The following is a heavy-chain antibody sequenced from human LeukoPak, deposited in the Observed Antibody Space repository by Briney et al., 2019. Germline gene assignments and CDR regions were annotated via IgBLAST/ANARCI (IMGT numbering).Heavy chain of an antibody. CDR1: GFTFSSYA. CDR2: ISGSGGST. CDR3: AKEGGEYRLLWFFDY. Sequence: GGSLRLSCAASGFTFSSYAMSWVRQAPGKGLEWVSAISGSGGSTYYADSVKGRFTISRDNSKNTLYLQMNSLRADDTAGYYCAKEGGEYRLLWFFDYWGQGTLVTVSS. D-gene: IGHD2-2*01. V-gene: IGHV3-23*01. J-gene: IGHJ4*02.